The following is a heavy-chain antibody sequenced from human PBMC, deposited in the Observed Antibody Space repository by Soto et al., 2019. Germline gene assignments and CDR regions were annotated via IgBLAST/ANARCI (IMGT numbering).Heavy chain of an antibody. Sequence: PSETLSLTGTVSGGSVSSGAYYWTWIRQRPGKALEWIGYIYYSGSTYYSPSLKSRLSISLDTSKNQFSLRLSSVTAADTAMYYCARARLRAVYAFDIWGQGTMVTVSS. D-gene: IGHD5-12*01. V-gene: IGHV4-31*03. CDR1: GGSVSSGAYY. CDR2: IYYSGST. J-gene: IGHJ3*02. CDR3: ARARLRAVYAFDI.